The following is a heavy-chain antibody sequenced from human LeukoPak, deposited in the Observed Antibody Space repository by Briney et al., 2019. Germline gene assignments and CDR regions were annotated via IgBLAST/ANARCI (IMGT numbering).Heavy chain of an antibody. J-gene: IGHJ6*03. CDR1: GFAFSSYA. CDR2: ISGSGGST. Sequence: PGGSLRLSCAASGFAFSSYAMSWVRQAPGRGLEWVSAISGSGGSTYYADSVKGRFTISRDNSKNTLYLQMNSLRAEDTAVYYCAKAAAAHYYYYMDVWGKGTTVTVSS. D-gene: IGHD6-13*01. CDR3: AKAAAAHYYYYMDV. V-gene: IGHV3-23*01.